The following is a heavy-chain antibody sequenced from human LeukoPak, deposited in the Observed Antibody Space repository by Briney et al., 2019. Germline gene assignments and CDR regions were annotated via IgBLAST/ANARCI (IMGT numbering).Heavy chain of an antibody. CDR2: ISWNSGSI. CDR1: GFTFDDYA. J-gene: IGHJ6*02. D-gene: IGHD6-25*01. Sequence: PGGSLRLSCAASGFTFDDYAMHWVRQAPGKGLEWVSGISWNSGSIGYADSVKGRFTISRDNAKNSLYLQMNSLRAEDTALYYCAKDISGFDSYYYGMDVWGQGTTVTVSS. CDR3: AKDISGFDSYYYGMDV. V-gene: IGHV3-9*01.